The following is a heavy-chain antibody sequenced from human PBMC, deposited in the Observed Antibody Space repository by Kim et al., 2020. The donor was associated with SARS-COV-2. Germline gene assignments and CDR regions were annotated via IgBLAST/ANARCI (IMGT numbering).Heavy chain of an antibody. CDR3: ARVRAWSGYEPYYFDY. J-gene: IGHJ4*02. CDR1: GYTFTSYD. Sequence: ASVKVSCKASGYTFTSYDINWVRQATGQGLELMGWMNPNSANTGYAQKFQGRVTMTRNTSISTAYMELSSLRSEDTAVYYCARVRAWSGYEPYYFDYWGQGTLVTVSS. CDR2: MNPNSANT. V-gene: IGHV1-8*01. D-gene: IGHD5-12*01.